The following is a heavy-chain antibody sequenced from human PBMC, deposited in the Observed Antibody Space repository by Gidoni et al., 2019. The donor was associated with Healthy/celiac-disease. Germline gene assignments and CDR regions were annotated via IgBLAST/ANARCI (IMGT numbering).Heavy chain of an antibody. J-gene: IGHJ4*02. CDR2: IYSGGST. D-gene: IGHD3-22*01. CDR3: ARGGYYDSSGSKSHWLDY. Sequence: EVQLVETGGGLIQPGGSLRLSCAASGFTVSSNYMSWVRQAPGKGLEWVSVIYSGGSTYYADSVKGRFTISRDNSKNTLYLQMNSLRAEDTAVYYCARGGYYDSSGSKSHWLDYWGQGTLVTVSS. CDR1: GFTVSSNY. V-gene: IGHV3-53*02.